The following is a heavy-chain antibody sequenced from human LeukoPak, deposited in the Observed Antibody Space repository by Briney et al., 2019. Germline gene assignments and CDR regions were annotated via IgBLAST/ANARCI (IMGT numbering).Heavy chain of an antibody. D-gene: IGHD5-18*01. Sequence: SETLSLTCTVSGGSISSYYWSWIRQPPGKGLEWIGYIYYSGSTNYNPSLKCRVTISVDTSKNQFSLKLSSVTAADTAVYYCARETIQLDAFDIWGQGTMVTVSS. J-gene: IGHJ3*02. V-gene: IGHV4-59*01. CDR2: IYYSGST. CDR3: ARETIQLDAFDI. CDR1: GGSISSYY.